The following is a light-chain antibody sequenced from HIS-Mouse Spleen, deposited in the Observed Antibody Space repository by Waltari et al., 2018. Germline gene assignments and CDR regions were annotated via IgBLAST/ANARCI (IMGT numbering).Light chain of an antibody. CDR3: AAWEDSLSGPV. J-gene: IGLJ2*01. CDR2: RNN. V-gene: IGLV1-47*01. CDR1: RSNLGRTY. Sequence: QSALTQPPSASGTPGQRVTSSHSGCRSNLGRTYVYWYQQLPGTAPNLLIDRNNQRPSGVPDRFAGCKSGTSASLAISGLRSEDEADYYCAAWEDSLSGPVFGGGTKLTVL.